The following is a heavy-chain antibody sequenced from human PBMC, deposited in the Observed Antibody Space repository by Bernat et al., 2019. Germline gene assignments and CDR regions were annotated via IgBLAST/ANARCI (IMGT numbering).Heavy chain of an antibody. D-gene: IGHD3-9*01. V-gene: IGHV1-2*04. CDR1: GYTFTGYY. J-gene: IGHJ4*02. CDR3: ARAWTGYYPFLDY. CDR2: INPNRGGT. Sequence: QVQLVQSGAEVKKPGASVKVSCKASGYTFTGYYMHWVRQAPGQGLEWMGWINPNRGGTNYAQKFQGWVTMTRDTSIYTAYMELSRLKSDDTAVYYCARAWTGYYPFLDYWGQGTLVTVSS.